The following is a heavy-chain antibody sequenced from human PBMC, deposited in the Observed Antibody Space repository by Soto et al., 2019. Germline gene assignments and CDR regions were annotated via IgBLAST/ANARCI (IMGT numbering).Heavy chain of an antibody. CDR2: VYSGGNT. CDR3: ACALGYFDF. D-gene: IGHD7-27*01. Sequence: SETLSLTCTVSGDSISNSRYYWAWIRQSPGQGFEWIATVYSGGNTYYNPSLKSPVTMSVDTSKNQFSLKLDSVTAADTALYFCACALGYFDFWGQGALVTVSS. J-gene: IGHJ4*02. V-gene: IGHV4-39*01. CDR1: GDSISNSRYY.